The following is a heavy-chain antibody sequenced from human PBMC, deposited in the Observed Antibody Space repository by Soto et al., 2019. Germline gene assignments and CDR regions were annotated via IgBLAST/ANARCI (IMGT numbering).Heavy chain of an antibody. J-gene: IGHJ5*02. Sequence: GGSLRLSCAASGFTFSSYAMSWVRQAPGKGLEWVSAISGSGGSTYYADSVKGRFTISRDNSKNTLYLQMNSLRAEDTAVYYRAKDDYVWGSYRPNWFDPWSQGTLVTVSS. CDR2: ISGSGGST. CDR3: AKDDYVWGSYRPNWFDP. D-gene: IGHD3-16*02. V-gene: IGHV3-23*01. CDR1: GFTFSSYA.